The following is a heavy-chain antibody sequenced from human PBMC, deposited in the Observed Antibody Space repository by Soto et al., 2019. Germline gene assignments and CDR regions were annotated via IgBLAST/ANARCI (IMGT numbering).Heavy chain of an antibody. V-gene: IGHV1-69*01. Sequence: QVQLVQSGAEVKKPGSSVKVSCKASGGTFSSYAISWVRQAPGQGLEWMGGIIPIFGTANYAQKFQGRVTITADESTRPAYMERSSLRSEDTAVYYCARDGGGSYYDSSGYYFSHFDYWGQGTLVTVSS. J-gene: IGHJ4*02. CDR2: IIPIFGTA. CDR3: ARDGGGSYYDSSGYYFSHFDY. D-gene: IGHD3-22*01. CDR1: GGTFSSYA.